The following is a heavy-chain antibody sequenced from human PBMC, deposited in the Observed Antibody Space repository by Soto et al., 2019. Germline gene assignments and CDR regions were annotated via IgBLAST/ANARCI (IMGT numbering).Heavy chain of an antibody. J-gene: IGHJ4*02. CDR2: IYYSGRT. V-gene: IGHV4-39*01. D-gene: IGHD2-21*02. Sequence: SETLSLTCALYGGSFDGYYWGWIRQPPGKGLEWIGSIYYSGRTYYNPSFKSRVTISIDTSKNQFSLKLSSVTATDTAVYYCARQRTTVVTQAYFDHWGQGALVTVSS. CDR1: GGSFDGYY. CDR3: ARQRTTVVTQAYFDH.